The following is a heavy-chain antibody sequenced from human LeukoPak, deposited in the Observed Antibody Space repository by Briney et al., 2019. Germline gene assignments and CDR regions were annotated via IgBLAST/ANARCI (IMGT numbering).Heavy chain of an antibody. CDR1: GYSFTGYY. J-gene: IGHJ6*03. Sequence: ASVKVSCKASGYSFTGYYMRWVRQAPGQGLEWMGWINPNSGGTNYAQKFQCIVHMHRDTSISTVYMELSRLRSDDTAVYYCARVVGATTRYYYYMDVWGKGTTVTVSS. D-gene: IGHD1-26*01. CDR2: INPNSGGT. V-gene: IGHV1-2*02. CDR3: ARVVGATTRYYYYMDV.